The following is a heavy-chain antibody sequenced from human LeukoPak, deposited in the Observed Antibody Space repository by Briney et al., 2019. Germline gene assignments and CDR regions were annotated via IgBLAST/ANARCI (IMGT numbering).Heavy chain of an antibody. J-gene: IGHJ5*02. V-gene: IGHV3-21*01. D-gene: IGHD1-26*01. CDR2: ISSSSSYI. CDR1: GFPFSSYS. CDR3: ARVEWKLLFWFDP. Sequence: KSGGSLRLSCAASGFPFSSYSMIWVRQAPGKGLEWVSSISSSSSYIYYADSVKGRFTISRDNAKNSLYLQMNSLRAEDTAVYYCARVEWKLLFWFDPWGQGTLVTVSS.